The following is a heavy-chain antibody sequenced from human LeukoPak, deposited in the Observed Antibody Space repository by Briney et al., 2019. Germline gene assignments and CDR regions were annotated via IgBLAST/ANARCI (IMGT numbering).Heavy chain of an antibody. V-gene: IGHV3-48*03. CDR3: ATSRGSWPDYFDY. Sequence: PGGSLRLSCAASGFTFSSYEMNWVRQAPGKGLDWVSYISTSGSTIYYADSVKGRFTIPRDNAKNSLYLQMNSLRAEDTAVYYCATSRGSWPDYFDYWGQGTLVTVSS. D-gene: IGHD6-13*01. J-gene: IGHJ4*02. CDR2: ISTSGSTI. CDR1: GFTFSSYE.